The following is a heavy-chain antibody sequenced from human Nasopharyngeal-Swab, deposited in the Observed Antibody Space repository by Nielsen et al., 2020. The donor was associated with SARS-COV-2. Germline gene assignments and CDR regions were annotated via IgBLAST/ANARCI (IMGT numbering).Heavy chain of an antibody. CDR2: ISYDGSNK. Sequence: WIRQPPGKGLEWVAVISYDGSNKYYADSVKGRFTISRDNSKNTLYLQMNSLRAEDTAVYYCARDWVGATNYWGQGTLVTVSP. CDR3: ARDWVGATNY. V-gene: IGHV3-30-3*01. D-gene: IGHD1-26*01. J-gene: IGHJ4*02.